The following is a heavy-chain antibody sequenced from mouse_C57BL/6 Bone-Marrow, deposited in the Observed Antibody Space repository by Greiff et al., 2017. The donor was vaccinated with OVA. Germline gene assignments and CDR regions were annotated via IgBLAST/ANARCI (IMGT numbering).Heavy chain of an antibody. Sequence: EVKVVESGGGLVKPGGSLKLSCAASGFTFSSYAMSWVRQTPAKRLEWVATISDGGSYTYYPDNVKGRFTITRDHAKNNLYLQMSHLKAADTAMNDCARDRGGRTVVDGLYYLDYGGQGTTLTVSS. V-gene: IGHV5-4*01. D-gene: IGHD1-1*01. CDR1: GFTFSSYA. J-gene: IGHJ2*01. CDR2: ISDGGSYT. CDR3: ARDRGGRTVVDGLYYLDY.